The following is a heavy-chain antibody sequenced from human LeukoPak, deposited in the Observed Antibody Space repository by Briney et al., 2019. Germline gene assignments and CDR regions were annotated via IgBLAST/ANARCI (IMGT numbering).Heavy chain of an antibody. D-gene: IGHD6-13*01. CDR3: ARLGIAAAGKVSSFDY. CDR2: INSGGST. J-gene: IGHJ4*02. Sequence: GGSLRLSCAASGFTVSSNYMSWVRQAPGKGLEWVSVINSGGSTYYAESVKGRFTSSRDNSKNPLYLQMNNLRAEDTAVYYCARLGIAAAGKVSSFDYWGQGTLVTVSS. CDR1: GFTVSSNY. V-gene: IGHV3-53*01.